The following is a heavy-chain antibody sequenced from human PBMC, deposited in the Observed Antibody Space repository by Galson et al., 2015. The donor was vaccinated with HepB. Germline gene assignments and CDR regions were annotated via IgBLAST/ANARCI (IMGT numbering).Heavy chain of an antibody. CDR2: ISAYNGNT. CDR1: GYTFTSYG. V-gene: IGHV1-18*04. J-gene: IGHJ3*02. D-gene: IGHD5-24*01. Sequence: SVKVSCKASGYTFTSYGISWVRQAPGQGLEWMGWISAYNGNTNYAQKLQGRVTMTTDTSTSTAYMELRSLRSDDTAVYYCARSHDMRSRKSQRWLQYRDALDIWGQGTMVTVSS. CDR3: ARSHDMRSRKSQRWLQYRDALDI.